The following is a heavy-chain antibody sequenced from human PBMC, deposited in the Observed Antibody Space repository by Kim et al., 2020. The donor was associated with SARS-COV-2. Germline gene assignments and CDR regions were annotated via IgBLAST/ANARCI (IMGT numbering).Heavy chain of an antibody. Sequence: TNYAASRKGRTTSSRDNSENTLYLQMASQRGEDAAVYYCARGPLSDRGYWGQGTLVTVSS. D-gene: IGHD2-21*02. J-gene: IGHJ4*02. V-gene: IGHV3-53*01. CDR3: ARGPLSDRGY. CDR2: T.